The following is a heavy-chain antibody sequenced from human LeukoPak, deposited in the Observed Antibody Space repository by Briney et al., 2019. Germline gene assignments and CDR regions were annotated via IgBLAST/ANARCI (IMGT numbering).Heavy chain of an antibody. D-gene: IGHD3-22*01. CDR1: GGSFSRNP. CDR2: ISAYNGNT. Sequence: ASVKVSCKASGGSFSRNPIGWVRQAPGQGLEWMGGISAYNGNTNYAQKLQGRVTMTTDTSTSTAYMELRSLRSDDTAVYYCARGPRSMIVLVTASYFDYWGQGTLVIVSS. CDR3: ARGPRSMIVLVTASYFDY. J-gene: IGHJ4*02. V-gene: IGHV1-18*01.